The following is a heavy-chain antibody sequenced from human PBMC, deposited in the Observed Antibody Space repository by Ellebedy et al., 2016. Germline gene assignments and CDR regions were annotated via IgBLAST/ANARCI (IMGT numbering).Heavy chain of an antibody. CDR1: GYSFTSYW. V-gene: IGHV5-51*01. CDR3: ARSTDSLFDY. J-gene: IGHJ4*02. CDR2: IYPGDSDT. Sequence: GGSLRLXCKGSGYSFTSYWIGWVRQMPGKGLEWMGIIYPGDSDTRYSPSFQGQVTISADKSISTAYLQWSSLKASDTAMYYCARSTDSLFDYWGQGTLVTVSS. D-gene: IGHD2-21*01.